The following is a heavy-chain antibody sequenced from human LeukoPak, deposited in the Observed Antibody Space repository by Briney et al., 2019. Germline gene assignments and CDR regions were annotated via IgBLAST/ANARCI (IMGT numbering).Heavy chain of an antibody. Sequence: GGSLRLSCAASGFTFSSYGMHWVRQAPGKGLEWVAVISYDGSNKYYADSVKGRFTISRDNSKNTLYLQMNSLRAEDTAVYYCARGDYYDSSGYFPYWGQGTLVTVSS. CDR1: GFTFSSYG. V-gene: IGHV3-30*03. D-gene: IGHD3-22*01. CDR3: ARGDYYDSSGYFPY. CDR2: ISYDGSNK. J-gene: IGHJ4*02.